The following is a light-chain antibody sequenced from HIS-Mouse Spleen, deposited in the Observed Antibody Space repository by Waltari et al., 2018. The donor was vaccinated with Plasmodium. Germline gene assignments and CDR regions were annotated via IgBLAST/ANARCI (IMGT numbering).Light chain of an antibody. V-gene: IGLV3-21*03. J-gene: IGLJ2*01. CDR2: DGR. CDR1: NIGSKS. Sequence: SYVLTQPPSVSVAPGKTARITCGGNNIGSKSVPWYQQKPGQAPVLVVYDGRDRPSGIPGRFSGSNSGNTATLTISRVEAGDEADYYCQVWDSSSDHVVFGGGTKLTVL. CDR3: QVWDSSSDHVV.